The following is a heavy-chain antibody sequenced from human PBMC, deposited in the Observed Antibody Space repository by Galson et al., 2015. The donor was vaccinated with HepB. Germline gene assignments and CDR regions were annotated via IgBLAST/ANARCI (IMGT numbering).Heavy chain of an antibody. CDR3: AKSANVLRFLEWSTFDY. J-gene: IGHJ4*02. V-gene: IGHV3-23*01. CDR2: ISGSGGST. Sequence: SLRLSCAASGFTFSSYAMSWVRQAPGKGLEWVSAISGSGGSTYYADSVKGRFTISRDNSKNTLYLQMNSLRAEDTAVYYCAKSANVLRFLEWSTFDYWGQGTLVTVSS. CDR1: GFTFSSYA. D-gene: IGHD3-3*01.